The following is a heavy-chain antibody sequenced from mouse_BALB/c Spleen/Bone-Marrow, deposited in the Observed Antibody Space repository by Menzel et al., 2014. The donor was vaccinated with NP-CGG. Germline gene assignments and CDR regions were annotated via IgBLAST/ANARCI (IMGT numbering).Heavy chain of an antibody. J-gene: IGHJ2*01. CDR3: ARDNYGSRFDY. V-gene: IGHV5-6-3*01. CDR2: INNNDGNT. Sequence: EVQLVESGGGLVQPGGSLKLSCAASGFTFSSYGMSWVRQTPDKRLELVATINNNDGNTYYPDTVKDRFTISRDNAKNTLYLQMSSLKSEDTAMYYCARDNYGSRFDYWGQGTTLTVSS. CDR1: GFTFSSYG. D-gene: IGHD1-1*01.